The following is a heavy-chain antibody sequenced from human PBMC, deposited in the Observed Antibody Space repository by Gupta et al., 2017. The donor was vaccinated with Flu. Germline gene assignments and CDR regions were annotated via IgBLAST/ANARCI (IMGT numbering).Heavy chain of an antibody. Sequence: EEKLVESGGGLVQPGGSLRLSCVVSGFNFRSYWMDWGRQAPGKGLEWVANIAADGSVKNYADSMKGRFTISRDDAKNSLFLQMNSLRAEDTAIYYCARNRGWQQFDYWGQGALVTVSS. D-gene: IGHD5-24*01. J-gene: IGHJ4*02. CDR1: GFNFRSYW. CDR2: IAADGSVK. CDR3: ARNRGWQQFDY. V-gene: IGHV3-7*01.